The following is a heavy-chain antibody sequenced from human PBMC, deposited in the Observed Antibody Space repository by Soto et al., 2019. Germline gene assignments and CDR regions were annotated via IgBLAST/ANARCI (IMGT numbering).Heavy chain of an antibody. J-gene: IGHJ4*02. V-gene: IGHV3-30-3*02. CDR1: RFTFSSYA. CDR3: AKYCVSTSCYARYFDS. CDR2: ISHDGSEK. Sequence: QVQLVESGGGVVQPGKSLRLSCAASRFTFSSYAMDWVRQAPGKGLEWVAVISHDGSEKYYGDSVKGRFTISRDNPKNTVYLQMSSLRADDTARYYCAKYCVSTSCYARYFDSWGQGTLVTVSP. D-gene: IGHD2-2*01.